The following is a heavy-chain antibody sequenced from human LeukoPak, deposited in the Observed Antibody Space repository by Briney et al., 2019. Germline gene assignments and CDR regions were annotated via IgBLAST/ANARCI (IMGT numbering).Heavy chain of an antibody. CDR3: AKDINRAAAGPFDY. CDR1: GFTFDDYA. Sequence: GRSLRLSCAASGFTFDDYAMHWVRQAPGKGLEWVSGISWNSGSIGYADSVKGRFTISRDNAKNSLYLQMNSLRAEDMALYYCAKDINRAAAGPFDYWGQGTLVTVSS. CDR2: ISWNSGSI. J-gene: IGHJ4*02. V-gene: IGHV3-9*03. D-gene: IGHD6-13*01.